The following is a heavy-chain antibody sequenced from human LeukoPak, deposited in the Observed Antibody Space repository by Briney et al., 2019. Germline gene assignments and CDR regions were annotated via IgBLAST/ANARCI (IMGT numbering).Heavy chain of an antibody. CDR3: AGHHPRNTVDF. CDR1: GGSFSGYY. J-gene: IGHJ4*02. V-gene: IGHV4-34*01. D-gene: IGHD2/OR15-2a*01. CDR2: INHSGST. Sequence: PSETLSLTCAVYGGSFSGYYWSWIRQPPGRGLEWIGEINHSGSTNYNPSLKSRVTISVDTSKNQFSLKLSSVTAADTAVYYCAGHHPRNTVDFWGQGTLVTVSS.